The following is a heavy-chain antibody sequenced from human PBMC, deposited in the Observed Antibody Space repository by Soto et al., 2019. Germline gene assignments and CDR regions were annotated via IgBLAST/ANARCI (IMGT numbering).Heavy chain of an antibody. V-gene: IGHV4-39*01. D-gene: IGHD2-2*01. CDR3: ARRTREDIVVVPGSFYSSYYYYMDV. Sequence: SETLSLTCTVSGGSISSSSYYWGWIRQPPGKGLEWIGSIYYSGSTYYNPSLKSRVTISVDTSKNQFSLKLSSVTAADTAVYYCARRTREDIVVVPGSFYSSYYYYMDVGGKGTTVTV. J-gene: IGHJ6*03. CDR2: IYYSGST. CDR1: GGSISSSSYY.